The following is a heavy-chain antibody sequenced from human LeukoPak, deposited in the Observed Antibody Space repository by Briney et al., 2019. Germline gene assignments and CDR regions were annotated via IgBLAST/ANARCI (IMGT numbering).Heavy chain of an antibody. D-gene: IGHD6-13*01. CDR2: INPNSGGT. Sequence: ASVKVSCKASGYTFTGYYMHWVRQAPGQGLEWMGWINPNSGGTNYAQKFQGRVTMTRDTSISTAYMELSRLRSDDTAVYYCARNMAAAGRYYYYYYMDVWGKGTTVTVSS. J-gene: IGHJ6*03. CDR3: ARNMAAAGRYYYYYYMDV. CDR1: GYTFTGYY. V-gene: IGHV1-2*02.